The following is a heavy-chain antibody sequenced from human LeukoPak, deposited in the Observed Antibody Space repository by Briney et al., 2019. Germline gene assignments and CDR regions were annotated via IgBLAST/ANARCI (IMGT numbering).Heavy chain of an antibody. CDR3: AKDPTTYYDSSGYGRYNWFDP. J-gene: IGHJ5*02. V-gene: IGHV3-23*01. CDR1: GFTFSSYA. D-gene: IGHD3-22*01. CDR2: ISGSGGST. Sequence: GGSLRPSCAASGFTFSSYAMSWVRQATGKGLEWVSGISGSGGSTYYADSVKGRFTISRDNSKNTLYLQMNSLRAEDTAVYYCAKDPTTYYDSSGYGRYNWFDPWGQGTLVTVSS.